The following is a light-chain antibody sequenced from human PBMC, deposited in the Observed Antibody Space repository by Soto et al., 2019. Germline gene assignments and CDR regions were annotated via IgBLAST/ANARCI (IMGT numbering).Light chain of an antibody. Sequence: QSALTQPASVSGSTGQSITISCTGTSRDIGSSPYVSWYQQYPGKAPKCMIYDVNNRPSGVSNRFSGSKSGNTASLSISGLQAEDEAVYYCTSYTTTNTLALGGGTKLTVL. V-gene: IGLV2-14*03. CDR2: DVN. CDR3: TSYTTTNTLA. J-gene: IGLJ2*01. CDR1: SRDIGSSPY.